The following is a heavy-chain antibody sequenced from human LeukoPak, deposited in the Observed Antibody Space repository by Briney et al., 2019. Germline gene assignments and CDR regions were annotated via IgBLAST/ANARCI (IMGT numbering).Heavy chain of an antibody. D-gene: IGHD1-7*01. CDR1: GGTFSSYA. J-gene: IGHJ4*02. CDR3: ATDPTNWNYGRSPQYYFDY. CDR2: INPSGGST. Sequence: ASVKVSCKASGGTFSSYAISWVRQAPGQGLEWMGIINPSGGSTSYAQKFQGRVTMTRDTSTSTVYIELSSLRSEDTAVYYCATDPTNWNYGRSPQYYFDYWGQGTLVTVSS. V-gene: IGHV1-46*01.